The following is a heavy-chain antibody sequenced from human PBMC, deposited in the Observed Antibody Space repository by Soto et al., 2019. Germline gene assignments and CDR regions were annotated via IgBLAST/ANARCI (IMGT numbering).Heavy chain of an antibody. CDR3: ARGVYGDYVPSTGAFDI. V-gene: IGHV3-21*01. J-gene: IGHJ3*02. CDR2: ISSSSSYR. D-gene: IGHD4-17*01. Sequence: GGSLRLSCAASGFTFSSYSMNWVRQAPGKGLEWVSSISSSSSYRYYADSVKGRFTISRDNAKNALYLQMNSLRAEDTAVYYGARGVYGDYVPSTGAFDIWGQGTMVTVSS. CDR1: GFTFSSYS.